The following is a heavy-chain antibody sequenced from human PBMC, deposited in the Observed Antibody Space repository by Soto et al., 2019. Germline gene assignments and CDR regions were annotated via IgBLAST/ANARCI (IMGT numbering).Heavy chain of an antibody. V-gene: IGHV3-23*01. CDR2: ISDSDDDT. Sequence: EVQLLESGGGLGQPGGSLRLSCTAPGFTFRKYAMSWVRQAPGKGLEWISGISDSDDDTYYADSVRGRFTISRDNSKNTLYLQMNSLRGDDTAVYYCAKDGGVSARYFDTWGQGTLVTVSS. CDR3: AKDGGVSARYFDT. J-gene: IGHJ4*02. D-gene: IGHD2-8*01. CDR1: GFTFRKYA.